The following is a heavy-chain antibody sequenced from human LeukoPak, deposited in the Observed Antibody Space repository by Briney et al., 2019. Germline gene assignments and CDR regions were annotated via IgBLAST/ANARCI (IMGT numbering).Heavy chain of an antibody. CDR2: FYTSGST. CDR1: GGSISSYY. Sequence: SETLSLTCTVSGGSISSYYWSWIRQPAGKGLEWIGRFYTSGSTNYNPSLKSRVTMSVDASKNQFSLKLSSVTAADTAVYYCARDTPYCSGGNCYSGPFDYWGQGTLVTVSS. V-gene: IGHV4-4*07. CDR3: ARDTPYCSGGNCYSGPFDY. J-gene: IGHJ4*02. D-gene: IGHD2-15*01.